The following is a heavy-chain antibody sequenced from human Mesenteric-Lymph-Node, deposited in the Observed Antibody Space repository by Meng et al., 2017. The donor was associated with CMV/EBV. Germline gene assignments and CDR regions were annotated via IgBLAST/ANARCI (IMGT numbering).Heavy chain of an antibody. CDR2: IYSDGTT. CDR1: GFAVSSNY. V-gene: IGHV3-53*01. Sequence: GESLKISCAASGFAVSSNYMSWVRQAPGKGLEWVSVIYSDGTTYYADSVKGRFTISRDNSKNTLYLQMNSLRAEDTAVYYCAKEDGDYNSGTFDYCGQGTLVTVSS. CDR3: AKEDGDYNSGTFDY. D-gene: IGHD4-17*01. J-gene: IGHJ4*02.